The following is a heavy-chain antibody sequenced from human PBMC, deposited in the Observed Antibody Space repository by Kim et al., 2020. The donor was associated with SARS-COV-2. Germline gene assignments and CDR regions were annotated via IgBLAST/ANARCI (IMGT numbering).Heavy chain of an antibody. Sequence: ASVKVSCKASGYTFTGYYMHWVRQAPGQGLEWMGWINPNSGGTNYAQKFQGRVTMTRDTSISTAYMELSRLRSDDTAVYYCARGGSWYQKTYYGMDVWGQGTTVTVSS. D-gene: IGHD1-26*01. J-gene: IGHJ6*02. CDR3: ARGGSWYQKTYYGMDV. CDR2: INPNSGGT. CDR1: GYTFTGYY. V-gene: IGHV1-2*02.